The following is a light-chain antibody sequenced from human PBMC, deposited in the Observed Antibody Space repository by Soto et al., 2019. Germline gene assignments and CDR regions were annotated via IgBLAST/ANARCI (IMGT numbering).Light chain of an antibody. CDR2: EVN. CDR1: SSDVGGYNY. V-gene: IGLV2-8*01. CDR3: TSYAGGNNV. J-gene: IGLJ1*01. Sequence: QSALTQPPSASGSPGQSVTISCTGTSSDVGGYNYVSWYQQHPGKVPKLMIYEVNKRPSGVPDRFSGSKSGNTASLTVSGDQAEDEADYYCTSYAGGNNVFGTGTKLTVL.